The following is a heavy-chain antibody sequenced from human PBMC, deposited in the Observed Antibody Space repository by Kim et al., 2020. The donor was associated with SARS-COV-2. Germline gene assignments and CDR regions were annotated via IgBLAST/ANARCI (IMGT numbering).Heavy chain of an antibody. CDR2: INHSGST. D-gene: IGHD3-3*01. J-gene: IGHJ4*02. CDR1: GGSFSGYY. CDR3: ARAPPWSGL. V-gene: IGHV4-34*01. Sequence: SETLSLTCAVYGGSFSGYYWSWIRQPPGKGLEWIGEINHSGSTNYNPSLKSRVTISVDTSKNQFSLKLSSVTAAATAVYYCARAPPWSGLWGQGTLVTVS.